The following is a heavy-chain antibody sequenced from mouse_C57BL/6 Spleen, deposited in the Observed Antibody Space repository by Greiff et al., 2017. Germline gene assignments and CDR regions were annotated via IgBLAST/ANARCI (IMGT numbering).Heavy chain of an antibody. Sequence: DVMLVESGEGLVKPGGSLKLSCAASGFTFSSYAMSWVRQTPEKRLEWVAYISSGGDYTYYADTVKGRFTISRDDARNTLYLQMSSLKSEDTAMYYYTRVHGSSFYYAMDYWGQGTSVTVSS. CDR2: ISSGGDYT. CDR3: TRVHGSSFYYAMDY. D-gene: IGHD1-1*01. CDR1: GFTFSSYA. V-gene: IGHV5-9-1*02. J-gene: IGHJ4*01.